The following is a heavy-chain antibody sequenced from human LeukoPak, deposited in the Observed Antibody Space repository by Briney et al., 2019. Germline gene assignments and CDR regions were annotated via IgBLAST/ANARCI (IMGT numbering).Heavy chain of an antibody. V-gene: IGHV4-59*01. CDR2: IYYTGST. D-gene: IGHD2-15*01. CDR3: VIGVGWQPDY. Sequence: PSETLSLTCTASGGSISSYYWSWIQQPPGKGLEWIGYIYYTGSTNYNPSLKSRVTISVDTSKNQFSLQLRSVTAADTAVYYCVIGVGWQPDYWGQGALVTVSS. CDR1: GGSISSYY. J-gene: IGHJ4*02.